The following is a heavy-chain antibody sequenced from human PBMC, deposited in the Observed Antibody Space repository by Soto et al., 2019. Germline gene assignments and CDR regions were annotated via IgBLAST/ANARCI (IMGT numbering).Heavy chain of an antibody. J-gene: IGHJ5*02. Sequence: GGSLRLSCVASGFTFIDYAIHWVRQAPGKGLEWVAVTSYDGSSKSYAESVKGRFTISRDNSENTVYLQMSSLRAEDTAVYYCASARHIGPWGQGTLVTVSS. CDR1: GFTFIDYA. D-gene: IGHD2-21*01. CDR2: TSYDGSSK. CDR3: ASARHIGP. V-gene: IGHV3-30*04.